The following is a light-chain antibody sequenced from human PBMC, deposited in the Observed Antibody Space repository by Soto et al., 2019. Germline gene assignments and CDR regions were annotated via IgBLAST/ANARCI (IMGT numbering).Light chain of an antibody. Sequence: EIVLTQSPGTLSLSPGARAPLSCRASQSVSNNYLAWYQQNPGQAPRLLIYGASTRATGIPARFSGSGSGTDFTLTITSLEPEDFAVYYCQQRSNWPPTFGQGTKVDIK. CDR2: GAS. J-gene: IGKJ1*01. CDR1: QSVSNNY. CDR3: QQRSNWPPT. V-gene: IGKV3D-20*02.